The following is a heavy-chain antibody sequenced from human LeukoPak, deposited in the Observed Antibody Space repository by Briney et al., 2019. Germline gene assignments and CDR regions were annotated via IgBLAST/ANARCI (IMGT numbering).Heavy chain of an antibody. CDR3: AKIRYPIGCYFDY. V-gene: IGHV3-23*01. CDR2: ISGSGGST. J-gene: IGHJ4*02. CDR1: GFTFSSYA. Sequence: KTGGPLRLSCAVSGFTFSSYAMSWVRQAPGKGLEWVSAISGSGGSTYYADSVKGRFTISRDNSKNTLYLQRNSLRAEDTAVYYCAKIRYPIGCYFDYWGQGTLVTVSS. D-gene: IGHD3-9*01.